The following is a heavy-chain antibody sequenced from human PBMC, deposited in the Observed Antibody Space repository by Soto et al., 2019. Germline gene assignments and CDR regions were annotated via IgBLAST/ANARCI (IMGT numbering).Heavy chain of an antibody. CDR3: TRDLPGGLYYYYGMDV. J-gene: IGHJ6*02. V-gene: IGHV3-49*03. Sequence: GGSLRLSCTASGFTFGDYAMSWFRQAPGKGLEWVGFIRSKAYGGTTEYAASVKGRFTISRDDSKSIAYLQMNSLKTEDTAVYYCTRDLPGGLYYYYGMDVWGQGTTVTVSS. CDR1: GFTFGDYA. D-gene: IGHD1-26*01. CDR2: IRSKAYGGTT.